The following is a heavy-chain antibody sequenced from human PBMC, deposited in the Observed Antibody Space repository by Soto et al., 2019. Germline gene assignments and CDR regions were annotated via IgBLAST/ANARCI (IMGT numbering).Heavy chain of an antibody. CDR1: GYTFTSYG. J-gene: IGHJ4*02. Sequence: ASVKVSCKASGYTFTSYGISWVRQAPGQGLEWMGWISAYNGNTNYAQKLQGRVTMTTDTSTSTAYMELRSLRSDDTAVYYCETYSGSQRASWNWGQGTMVTVSS. V-gene: IGHV1-18*01. D-gene: IGHD1-26*01. CDR2: ISAYNGNT. CDR3: ETYSGSQRASWN.